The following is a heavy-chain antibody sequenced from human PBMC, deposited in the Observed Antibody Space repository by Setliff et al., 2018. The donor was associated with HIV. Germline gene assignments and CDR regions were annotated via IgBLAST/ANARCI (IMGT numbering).Heavy chain of an antibody. D-gene: IGHD3-22*01. CDR1: GDPIFIGGYY. J-gene: IGHJ4*02. CDR3: ARGGGYDRSGYYPFDY. CDR2: IYHTGKT. V-gene: IGHV4-31*03. Sequence: SETLSLTCTVSGDPIFIGGYYWSWIRQHPGGGLEWIGYIYHTGKTYYNPSLQSRIIMSLDMSQNQFSLKLSSVTAADTAVYYCARGGGYDRSGYYPFDYWGQGTPVTVSS.